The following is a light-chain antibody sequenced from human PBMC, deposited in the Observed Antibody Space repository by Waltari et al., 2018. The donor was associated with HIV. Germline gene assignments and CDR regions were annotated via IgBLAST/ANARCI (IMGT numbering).Light chain of an antibody. CDR2: WAS. Sequence: DIVMTQSPESLAVSLGERATINCKSSQTIFYKSNNKNYLAWYQRKPGQSPKLLISWASNREFVVPDRFSGSGSGTDFTLTISSLQAEDVAVYYCQQFYRTPYTFGQGTRLEFK. V-gene: IGKV4-1*01. CDR3: QQFYRTPYT. J-gene: IGKJ2*01. CDR1: QTIFYKSNNKNY.